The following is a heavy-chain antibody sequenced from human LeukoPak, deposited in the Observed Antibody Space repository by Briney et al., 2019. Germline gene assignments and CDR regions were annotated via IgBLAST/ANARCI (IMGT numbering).Heavy chain of an antibody. CDR3: ARGGFGSGSYSDY. J-gene: IGHJ4*02. D-gene: IGHD3-10*01. Sequence: ASVKVSCKASGYTFTSYGISWVRQAPGQGLEWMGWISAYNGNTNYAQKLQGRVTMTTDTSISTAYMELSSLRSEDTAVYYCARGGFGSGSYSDYWGQGTLVTVSS. CDR2: ISAYNGNT. CDR1: GYTFTSYG. V-gene: IGHV1-18*01.